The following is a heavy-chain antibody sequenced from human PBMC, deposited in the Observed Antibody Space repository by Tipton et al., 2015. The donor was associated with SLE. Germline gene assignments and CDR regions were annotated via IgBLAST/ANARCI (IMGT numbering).Heavy chain of an antibody. CDR1: GGSISSYY. D-gene: IGHD2-2*01. Sequence: LRLSCTVSGGSISSYYWSWIRQPPGKGLEWIGYIYYSGSTNYNPSLKSRVTISVDTSKNQFSLKLSSVTAADTAVYYCARGLRDCSSTSCLEDYYYYMDVWGKGTTVTVSS. CDR2: IYYSGST. V-gene: IGHV4-59*12. J-gene: IGHJ6*03. CDR3: ARGLRDCSSTSCLEDYYYYMDV.